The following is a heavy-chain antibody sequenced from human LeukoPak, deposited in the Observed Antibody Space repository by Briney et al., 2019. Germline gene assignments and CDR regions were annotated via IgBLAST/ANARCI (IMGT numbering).Heavy chain of an antibody. CDR1: GYTFTSYY. J-gene: IGHJ1*01. D-gene: IGHD2-15*01. CDR2: INPNGGGT. Sequence: ASVKVSCKASGYTFTSYYMHWVRQAPGQGLEWMGWINPNGGGTNYAQNFQGRVTMTRDTSITTTYMELRSLRSDDTAVYYCAKSMGGGLGSFQSWGQGTLVTVSS. V-gene: IGHV1-2*02. CDR3: AKSMGGGLGSFQS.